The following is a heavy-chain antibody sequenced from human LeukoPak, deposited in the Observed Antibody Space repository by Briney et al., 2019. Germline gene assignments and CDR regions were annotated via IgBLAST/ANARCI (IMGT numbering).Heavy chain of an antibody. Sequence: GGSLRLSCVVSGLTVSRKFMNWVRQAPGKGLEWVANVKQDGSEKYYVDSVKGRFTISRDNAKNSLYLQMDSLRAEDTAVYYCARDTSALDLWSGYGHWGQGTLVTDSS. J-gene: IGHJ4*02. CDR3: ARDTSALDLWSGYGH. D-gene: IGHD3-3*01. CDR1: GLTVSRKF. V-gene: IGHV3-7*01. CDR2: VKQDGSEK.